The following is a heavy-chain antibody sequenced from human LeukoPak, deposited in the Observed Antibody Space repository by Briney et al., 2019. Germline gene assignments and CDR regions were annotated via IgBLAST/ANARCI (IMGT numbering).Heavy chain of an antibody. J-gene: IGHJ6*03. CDR1: ADSMHSYY. CDR3: AREKSGTLTRAYYYIDV. Sequence: SETLSLTCTVSADSMHSYYWTWIRQSPEKGLEWIGRAYSGVNAYYNPSLQSRVTISVDKSNNQFSLDLTSVTAADTALYYCAREKSGTLTRAYYYIDVWGKGITVTVSS. D-gene: IGHD1-26*01. V-gene: IGHV4-4*07. CDR2: AYSGVNA.